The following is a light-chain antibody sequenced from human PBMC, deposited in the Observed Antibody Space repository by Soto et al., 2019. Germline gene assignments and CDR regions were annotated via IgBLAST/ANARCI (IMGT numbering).Light chain of an antibody. CDR2: AAS. CDR3: QQSYNTPRT. Sequence: DVQMTKSPSSVSASIGSRVTVTCRASQDVGTWLVWYQQRPGKAPNLLISAASTLQSGVPSRFSGSGSGTDFTLTITSLQPEDFATYYCQQSYNTPRTFGQGTKVDI. V-gene: IGKV1-39*01. J-gene: IGKJ1*01. CDR1: QDVGTW.